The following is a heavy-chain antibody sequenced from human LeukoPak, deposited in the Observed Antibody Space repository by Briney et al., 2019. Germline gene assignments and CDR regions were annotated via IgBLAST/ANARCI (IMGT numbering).Heavy chain of an antibody. D-gene: IGHD1-26*01. CDR3: ARLWRGNYLNFDY. CDR2: IYYSGST. J-gene: IGHJ4*02. CDR1: GGSISSSNYY. V-gene: IGHV4-39*01. Sequence: SETLSLTCTVYGGSISSSNYYWGWIRQPRGKGLEWIGSIYYSGSTYYNPSLKSRVTISVDTSKNQFSLKLSSVTAADTAVYYCARLWRGNYLNFDYWGQGTLVTVSS.